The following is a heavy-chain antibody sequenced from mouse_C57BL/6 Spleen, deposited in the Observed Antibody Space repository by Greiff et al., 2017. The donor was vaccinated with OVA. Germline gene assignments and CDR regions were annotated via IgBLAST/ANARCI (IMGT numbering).Heavy chain of an antibody. J-gene: IGHJ1*03. CDR2: ISYDGSN. Sequence: EVQRVESGPGLVKPSQSLSLTCSVTGYSITSGYYWNWIRQFPGNKLEWMGYISYDGSNNYNPSLKNRISITRDTSKNQFFLKLNSVTTEDTATYYGARDSGYGNCGYIDVWGTGTTVTVSS. D-gene: IGHD2-1*01. CDR1: GYSITSGYY. V-gene: IGHV3-6*01. CDR3: ARDSGYGNCGYIDV.